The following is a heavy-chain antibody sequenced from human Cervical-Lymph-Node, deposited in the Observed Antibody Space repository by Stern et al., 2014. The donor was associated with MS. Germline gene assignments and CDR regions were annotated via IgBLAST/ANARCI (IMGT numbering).Heavy chain of an antibody. CDR3: ARAQYSTGYFAAFDY. Sequence: QLQDSGPGLVKPSETLSLTCTVSGVSITSFYWSWIRQPPGKGLEGIGDISHNGDTNYNPSLKSRVFMSVDKSKNQFSLNLYSVPAADTALYYCARAQYSTGYFAAFDYWSQGTLVAVSS. V-gene: IGHV4-59*01. CDR1: GVSITSFY. CDR2: ISHNGDT. J-gene: IGHJ4*02. D-gene: IGHD3-22*01.